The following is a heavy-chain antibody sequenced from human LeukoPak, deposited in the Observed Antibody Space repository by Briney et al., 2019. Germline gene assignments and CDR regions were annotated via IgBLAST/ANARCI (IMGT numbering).Heavy chain of an antibody. J-gene: IGHJ4*02. CDR2: ISSSSSYI. D-gene: IGHD3-3*01. Sequence: GGSLRLSCAASGFTFSSYSMNWVRQAPGKGLEWVSSISSSSSYIYYADSVKGRFTISRDNAKNSLYLQMNSLRAEDTAVYYCARDSNFWSGYFPRWFDYWGQGTLVTVSS. V-gene: IGHV3-21*01. CDR1: GFTFSSYS. CDR3: ARDSNFWSGYFPRWFDY.